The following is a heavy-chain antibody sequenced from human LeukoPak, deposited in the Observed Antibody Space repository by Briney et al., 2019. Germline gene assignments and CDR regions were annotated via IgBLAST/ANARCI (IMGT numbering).Heavy chain of an antibody. J-gene: IGHJ6*04. D-gene: IGHD2-15*01. CDR1: GFSFISSW. CDR2: INQDGSEI. Sequence: GGSLRLSCTTSGFSFISSWMTWVRQAPGKGLEWVANINQDGSEIYYVDSVKGRFTISRDNAKNSLYLQMDSLRVEDTAVFYCARTGCRGTCYSGGQYWHFVNVWGKGTTVTVSS. V-gene: IGHV3-7*01. CDR3: ARTGCRGTCYSGGQYWHFVNV.